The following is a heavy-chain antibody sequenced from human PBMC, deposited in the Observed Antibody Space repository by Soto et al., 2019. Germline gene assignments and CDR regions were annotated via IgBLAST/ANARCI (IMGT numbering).Heavy chain of an antibody. D-gene: IGHD7-27*01. V-gene: IGHV3-7*03. J-gene: IGHJ4*02. Sequence: PGGSLRLPCAASGFTFSNSWMTWVRQAPGKGLEWVANMNQDGSEKYYEDSVKGRFTISRDNAKNSLSLQMNSLRAEDTAVYFCARDNRGTFDYWGQGALVTVSS. CDR2: MNQDGSEK. CDR1: GFTFSNSW. CDR3: ARDNRGTFDY.